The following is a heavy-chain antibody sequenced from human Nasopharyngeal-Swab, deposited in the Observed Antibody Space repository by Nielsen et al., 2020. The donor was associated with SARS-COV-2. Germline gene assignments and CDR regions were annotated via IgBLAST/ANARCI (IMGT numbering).Heavy chain of an antibody. J-gene: IGHJ6*02. Sequence: GGSLRLACAASGFTFSSYWMSWVRQAPGKGLEGVANIKQDGSEKYYVDSVKGRFTISRDNAKNSLYLQMNSLRAEDTAVYYCARDSLVVVTEIYYYGMDVWGQGTTVTVSS. D-gene: IGHD2-21*02. CDR1: GFTFSSYW. CDR2: IKQDGSEK. V-gene: IGHV3-7*01. CDR3: ARDSLVVVTEIYYYGMDV.